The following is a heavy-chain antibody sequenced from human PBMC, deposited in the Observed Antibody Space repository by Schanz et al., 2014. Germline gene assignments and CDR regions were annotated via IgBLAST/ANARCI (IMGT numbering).Heavy chain of an antibody. CDR2: IIPIHGIV. D-gene: IGHD3-10*01. CDR3: ARGGSMVQEINFAY. CDR1: GYTFTSDS. Sequence: QVQLVQSGAEVKKPGASVKVSCKASGYTFTSDSMHWVRQAPGQGLEWMGRIIPIHGIVNYAQRFQDRVRITADKSTSTAYMELSSLRSEDTAVYYCARGGSMVQEINFAYWGQGSLVTVSS. V-gene: IGHV1-69*09. J-gene: IGHJ4*02.